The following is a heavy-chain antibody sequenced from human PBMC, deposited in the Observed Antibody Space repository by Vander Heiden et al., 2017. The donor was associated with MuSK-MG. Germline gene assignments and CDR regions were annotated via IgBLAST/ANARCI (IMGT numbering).Heavy chain of an antibody. V-gene: IGHV1-46*03. D-gene: IGHD3-3*01. CDR2: INPSGGST. J-gene: IGHJ6*02. CDR1: GYSFTSYY. Sequence: QLVQSGAEVKKPRASVKVSCKASGYSFTSYYMHWVRQAPGQGLEWMGIINPSGGSTSYAQKFQGRVTMTRDTSTSTVYMELSNLRSEDTAVYYCARILEADVDVWGQGTTVTVSS. CDR3: ARILEADVDV.